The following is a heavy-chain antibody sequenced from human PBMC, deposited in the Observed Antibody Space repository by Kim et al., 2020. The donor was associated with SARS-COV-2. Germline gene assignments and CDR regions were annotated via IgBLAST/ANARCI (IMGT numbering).Heavy chain of an antibody. CDR2: ISAYNGNT. V-gene: IGHV1-18*04. Sequence: ASVKVSCKASGYTFTSYGISWVRQAPGQGLEWMGWISAYNGNTNYAQKLQGRVTMTTDTSTSTAYMELRSLRSDDTAVYYCARDPKDYSSSSGYYYYYYGMDVWGQGTTVTVSS. D-gene: IGHD6-13*01. J-gene: IGHJ6*02. CDR1: GYTFTSYG. CDR3: ARDPKDYSSSSGYYYYYYGMDV.